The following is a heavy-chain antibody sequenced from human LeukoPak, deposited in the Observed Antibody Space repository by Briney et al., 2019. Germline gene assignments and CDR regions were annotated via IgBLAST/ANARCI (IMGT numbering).Heavy chain of an antibody. J-gene: IGHJ4*02. CDR1: GDSISSYY. V-gene: IGHV4-4*07. CDR2: IYTSGST. Sequence: SETLSLTCTVSGDSISSYYWSWIRQPAGKGLEWIGRIYTSGSTNYNPSLKSRVTMSVDTSKNQFSLKLSSVTAADTAVYYCARANLAVAGYYFDYWGQGTLVTVSS. CDR3: ARANLAVAGYYFDY. D-gene: IGHD6-19*01.